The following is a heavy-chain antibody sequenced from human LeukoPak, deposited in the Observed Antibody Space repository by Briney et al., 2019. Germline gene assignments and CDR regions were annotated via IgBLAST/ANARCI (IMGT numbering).Heavy chain of an antibody. J-gene: IGHJ4*02. CDR3: ARGPMIVTRPPSY. CDR1: GFTFSSYA. V-gene: IGHV3-30*01. D-gene: IGHD3-22*01. Sequence: SGGSLRLSCAASGFTFSSYAMHWVRQAPGKGLEWVAVISYDGSNKYYADSVKGRFTISRDNSKNTLYLQMNSLRAEDTAVYYCARGPMIVTRPPSYWGQGTLVTVSS. CDR2: ISYDGSNK.